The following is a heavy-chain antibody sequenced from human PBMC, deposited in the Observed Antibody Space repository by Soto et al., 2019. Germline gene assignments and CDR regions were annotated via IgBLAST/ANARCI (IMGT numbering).Heavy chain of an antibody. Sequence: ASVKVSCKASGYIFTNYYIHWVRQAPGQGLEWMAIINPSGGSTSYAQKFQGRVTMTRDTSTSTVYMELSSLRSEDTAVYYCERDNAMIDEGTLYYYYYGMDVWGQGTTVTVSS. CDR2: INPSGGST. CDR3: ERDNAMIDEGTLYYYYYGMDV. J-gene: IGHJ6*02. V-gene: IGHV1-46*01. D-gene: IGHD3-22*01. CDR1: GYIFTNYY.